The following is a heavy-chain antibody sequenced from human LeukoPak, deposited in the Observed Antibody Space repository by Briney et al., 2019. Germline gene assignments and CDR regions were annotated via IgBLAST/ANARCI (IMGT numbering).Heavy chain of an antibody. CDR2: IYYSGST. J-gene: IGHJ5*02. CDR3: TSYYYDSRSWFDP. CDR1: GGSISNYY. V-gene: IGHV4-59*01. D-gene: IGHD3-22*01. Sequence: PSETLSLTCTVSGGSISNYYWSWIRQPLGKGLEWIGYIYYSGSTNYNPSLKSRVTISVDTSKNQFSLKLSSVTAADTAVYYCTSYYYDSRSWFDPWGQGTLVTVSS.